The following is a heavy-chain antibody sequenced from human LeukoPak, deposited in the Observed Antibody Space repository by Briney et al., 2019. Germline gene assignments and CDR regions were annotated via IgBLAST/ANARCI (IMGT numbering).Heavy chain of an antibody. CDR1: GFTFSSYA. CDR2: IGGRGDNT. D-gene: IGHD2-15*01. V-gene: IGHV3-23*01. J-gene: IGHJ4*02. CDR3: ARGYSSGYRIDY. Sequence: PGGSLRLSCAASGFTFSSYAMSWVRQAPGKGLEWVSAIGGRGDNTYYADSVKGRFTISRDNSKNTLYLQMDSLRAEDTAVYYCARGYSSGYRIDYWGQGTLVTVSS.